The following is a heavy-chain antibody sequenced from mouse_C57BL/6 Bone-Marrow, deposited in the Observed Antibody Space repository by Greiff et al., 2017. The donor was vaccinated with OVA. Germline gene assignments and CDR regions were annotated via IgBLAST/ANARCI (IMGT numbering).Heavy chain of an antibody. V-gene: IGHV1-78*01. J-gene: IGHJ4*01. D-gene: IGHD1-1*01. CDR3: ARGDGSPYYYAMDY. Sequence: VQGVESDAELVKPGASVKISCKVSGYTFTDHTIHWMKQRPEQGLEWIGYIYPRDGSTKYNEKFKGKATLTADKSSSTAYMQLNSLTSEDSAVYFCARGDGSPYYYAMDYWGQGTSVTVSS. CDR2: IYPRDGST. CDR1: GYTFTDHT.